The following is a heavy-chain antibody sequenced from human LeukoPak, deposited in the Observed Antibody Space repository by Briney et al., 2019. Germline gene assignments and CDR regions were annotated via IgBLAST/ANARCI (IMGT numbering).Heavy chain of an antibody. CDR3: AKDDGGEYHLFDS. J-gene: IGHJ4*02. CDR2: LVVTGGAT. D-gene: IGHD3-16*01. CDR1: GFTVSINY. V-gene: IGHV3-23*01. Sequence: PGGSLRLSCAASGFTVSINYMSWVRQVPGKGLEWLSTLVVTGGATYYADSVTGRFIISRDNSKNTLYLQMNSLTVEDTAVYYCAKDDGGEYHLFDSWGQGTLVTVSS.